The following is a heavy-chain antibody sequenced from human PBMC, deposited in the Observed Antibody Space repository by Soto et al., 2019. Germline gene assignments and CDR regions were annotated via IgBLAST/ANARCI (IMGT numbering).Heavy chain of an antibody. Sequence: GGSLRLSCAASGFTFSSYGMHWVRQAPGKGLEWVAVIWYDGSNKYYADSVKGRFTISRDNSKNTLYLQMNSLRAEDTAVYYCARDVWFGELLKPYYYGMDVWGQGTTVTVSS. J-gene: IGHJ6*02. CDR2: IWYDGSNK. V-gene: IGHV3-33*01. D-gene: IGHD3-10*01. CDR3: ARDVWFGELLKPYYYGMDV. CDR1: GFTFSSYG.